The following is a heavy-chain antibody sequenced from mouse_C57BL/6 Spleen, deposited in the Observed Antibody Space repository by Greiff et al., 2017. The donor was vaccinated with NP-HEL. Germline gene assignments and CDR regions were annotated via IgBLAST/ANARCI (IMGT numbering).Heavy chain of an antibody. V-gene: IGHV14-4*01. CDR2: IDPENGDT. J-gene: IGHJ1*03. CDR3: TKTFDV. CDR1: GFNIKDDY. Sequence: EVQLQQSGAELVRPGASVKLSCTASGFNIKDDYMHWVKQSPEQGLEWIGWIDPENGDTEYASKFQGKATITADTTSSTAYLQLSSLTSGDTAVYYSTKTFDVWGTGTTVTVSS.